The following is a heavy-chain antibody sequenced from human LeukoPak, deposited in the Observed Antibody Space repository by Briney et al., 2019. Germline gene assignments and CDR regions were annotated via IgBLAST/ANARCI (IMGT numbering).Heavy chain of an antibody. V-gene: IGHV4-59*08. CDR3: ARRKDSSRWNGRDNWFDP. D-gene: IGHD3-22*01. CDR1: GDSIRNYY. CDR2: IDYGGRT. J-gene: IGHJ5*02. Sequence: SETLSLTCTVSGDSIRNYYWNWIRQPPGKGLEWIGYIDYGGRTLYNPSLESRVTISRDTSKTQFSLKLSSVTAADTAVYYCARRKDSSRWNGRDNWFDPWGQGTLVTVSS.